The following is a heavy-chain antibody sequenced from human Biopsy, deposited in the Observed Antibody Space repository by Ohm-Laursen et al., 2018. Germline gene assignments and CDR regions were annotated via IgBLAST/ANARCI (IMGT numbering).Heavy chain of an antibody. CDR1: GFTFNNYG. Sequence: SLRLSCAASGFTFNNYGMQWVRQAPGKGLEWVAFIFYDGSNTYYADSVKGRFTISTDSSTNTLYLQMNGLRADDTAVYYCATGPVQMVYANLRGEFASWGQGALVTVSS. V-gene: IGHV3-33*08. J-gene: IGHJ5*02. D-gene: IGHD2-8*01. CDR3: ATGPVQMVYANLRGEFAS. CDR2: IFYDGSNT.